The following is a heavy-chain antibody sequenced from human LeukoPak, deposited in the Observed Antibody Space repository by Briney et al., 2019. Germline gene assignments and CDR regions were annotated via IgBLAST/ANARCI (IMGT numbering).Heavy chain of an antibody. J-gene: IGHJ4*02. D-gene: IGHD3-10*01. CDR1: GFTFISHA. Sequence: TGGSLRLSCAAPGFTFISHAMNWVRQAPGKGLEWVSAISGSGSTTYYADSVKGRFTISRDKSKNTLYLQMNSLRAEDTAIYYCAKGRDYYGSGSYLDSWGQGTLVTVSS. V-gene: IGHV3-23*01. CDR2: ISGSGSTT. CDR3: AKGRDYYGSGSYLDS.